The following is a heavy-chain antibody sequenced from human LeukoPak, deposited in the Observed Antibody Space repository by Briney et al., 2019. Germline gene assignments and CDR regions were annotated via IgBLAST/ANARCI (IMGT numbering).Heavy chain of an antibody. CDR1: GYTFTTYW. V-gene: IGHV5-51*01. CDR2: IYPGDSDT. CDR3: ARVLRYCSGGNCYSGGLGYMDV. J-gene: IGHJ6*03. Sequence: GESLKISCKGSGYTFTTYWIGWVRQMPGKGLEWVGIIYPGDSDTRYSPSFQGQVTISADKSITTAYLQWSSLKASDTAMYYCARVLRYCSGGNCYSGGLGYMDVWGKGTTVTISS. D-gene: IGHD2-15*01.